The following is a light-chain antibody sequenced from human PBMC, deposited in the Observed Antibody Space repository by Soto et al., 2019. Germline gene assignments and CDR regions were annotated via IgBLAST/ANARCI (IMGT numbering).Light chain of an antibody. Sequence: QSGLTQPASVSGSPGQSITISCTGTSSDVGGYNYVSWYQQQPGKAPKLMIFEVNNRPSGVSNRFSGSKSGNTASLTISGLQAEDEADFYCSSYTSRSSVVFGGGTKLTV. CDR3: SSYTSRSSVV. CDR2: EVN. CDR1: SSDVGGYNY. V-gene: IGLV2-14*01. J-gene: IGLJ2*01.